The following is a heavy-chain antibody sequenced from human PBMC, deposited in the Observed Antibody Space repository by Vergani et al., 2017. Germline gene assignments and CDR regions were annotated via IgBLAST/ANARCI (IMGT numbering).Heavy chain of an antibody. D-gene: IGHD3-10*02. V-gene: IGHV5-51*01. CDR2: IHPADSDT. J-gene: IGHJ4*02. Sequence: EVQLVQSGAEVKKPGESLKIFCQISGYSFTNYWIGWVRQMPGKGLEWMGIIHPADSDTRYSPSFQGQVTISVDKSISTAYLQRSSLRASDSAMYYCARLFGRDSSGSKNLDCWGQGTLVTVSS. CDR1: GYSFTNYW. CDR3: ARLFGRDSSGSKNLDC.